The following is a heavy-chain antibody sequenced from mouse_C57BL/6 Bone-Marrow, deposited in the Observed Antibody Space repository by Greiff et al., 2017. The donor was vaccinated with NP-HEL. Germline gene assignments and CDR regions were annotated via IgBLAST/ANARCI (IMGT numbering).Heavy chain of an antibody. CDR1: GYTFTSYW. D-gene: IGHD1-1*01. J-gene: IGHJ2*01. CDR3: ARWHYYGSSYVDYFDY. CDR2: IYPGSGST. Sequence: QVQLQQPGAELVKPGASVKMSCKASGYTFTSYWITWVKQRPGQGLEWIGDIYPGSGSTNYNEKFKSKATLTVDTSSSTAYMQLSSLTSEDSAVYYCARWHYYGSSYVDYFDYWGQGTTLTVSS. V-gene: IGHV1-55*01.